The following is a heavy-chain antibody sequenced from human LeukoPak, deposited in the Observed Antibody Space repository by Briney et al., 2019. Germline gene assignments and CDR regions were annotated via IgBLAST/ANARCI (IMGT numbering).Heavy chain of an antibody. CDR2: ISAYNGNT. J-gene: IGHJ4*02. Sequence: GASVKVSCKASGYTFTSYGISWVRQAPGQGLEWMGRISAYNGNTNYAQKLQGRVTMTTDTSTSTAYMELRSLRSDDTAVYYCARGPLYDSSGYYFHFDYWGQGTLVTVSS. CDR3: ARGPLYDSSGYYFHFDY. CDR1: GYTFTSYG. V-gene: IGHV1-18*01. D-gene: IGHD3-22*01.